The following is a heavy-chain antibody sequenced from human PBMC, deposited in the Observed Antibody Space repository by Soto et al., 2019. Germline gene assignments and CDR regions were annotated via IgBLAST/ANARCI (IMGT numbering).Heavy chain of an antibody. D-gene: IGHD1-26*01. V-gene: IGHV3-30*18. CDR3: AKGAGSYVLDY. CDR2: ISYDGSNK. CDR1: GFTFSSYG. Sequence: QVQLVESGGGVVQPGRSLRLSCAASGFTFSSYGMHWVRQAPGKGLEWVAVISYDGSNKYYADSVKGRFTISRDNSKNTLYLQMNSLRAEDTAVYHCAKGAGSYVLDYWGQGTLVTVSS. J-gene: IGHJ4*02.